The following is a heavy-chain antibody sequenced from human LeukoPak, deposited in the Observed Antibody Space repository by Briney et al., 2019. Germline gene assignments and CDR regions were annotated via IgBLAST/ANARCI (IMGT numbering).Heavy chain of an antibody. CDR2: IKQDGSEK. J-gene: IGHJ4*02. CDR1: GFTFSSYW. D-gene: IGHD6-6*01. V-gene: IGHV3-7*01. Sequence: GGSLRLSCAASGFTFSSYWMSWVRQAPGKGLEWVANIKQDGSEKYYVDSVKGRFTISRDDAKKSVYLQMNSLRAEDTAVYYCARAGRRLLFLESWGLGTLVTVSS. CDR3: ARAGRRLLFLES.